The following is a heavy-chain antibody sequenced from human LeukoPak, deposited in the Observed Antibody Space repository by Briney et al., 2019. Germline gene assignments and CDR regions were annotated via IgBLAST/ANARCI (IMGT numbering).Heavy chain of an antibody. CDR3: ATRYDFWSGYYTDY. J-gene: IGHJ4*02. V-gene: IGHV4-34*01. Sequence: SETLSLTCAVYGGSFSGYYWSWIRQPPGKGLEWIGEINHSGSTNYNPSLKSRVTISVNTSKNQFSLKLSSVTAADTAVYYCATRYDFWSGYYTDYWGQGTLVTVSS. D-gene: IGHD3-3*01. CDR2: INHSGST. CDR1: GGSFSGYY.